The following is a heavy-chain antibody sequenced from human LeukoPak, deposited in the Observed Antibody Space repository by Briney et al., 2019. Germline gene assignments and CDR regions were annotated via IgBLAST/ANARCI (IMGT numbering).Heavy chain of an antibody. J-gene: IGHJ4*02. CDR2: ISGSGGST. V-gene: IGHV3-23*01. D-gene: IGHD5-12*01. Sequence: GGSLRLSCAASGFTFSSYWMSWVRQAPGKGLEWVSAISGSGGSTYYADSVKGRFTISRDNSKNTLYLQMNSLRAEDTAVYYCAKGNSGYDFFDYWGQGTLVTVSS. CDR3: AKGNSGYDFFDY. CDR1: GFTFSSYW.